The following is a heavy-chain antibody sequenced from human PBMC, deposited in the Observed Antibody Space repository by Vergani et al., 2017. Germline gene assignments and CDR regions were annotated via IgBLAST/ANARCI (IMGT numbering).Heavy chain of an antibody. D-gene: IGHD2-2*01. Sequence: QVQLVQSGAEVKKPGASVKVSCKASGYTFTSYYMHWVRQAPGQGLEWMGWINTNTGNPTYAQGFTGRFVFSLDTSVSTAYLQISSLKAEDTAVYYCARNRYLCSSTSCHPAQLPYWGQGTLVTVSS. J-gene: IGHJ4*02. CDR1: GYTFTSYY. CDR2: INTNTGNP. CDR3: ARNRYLCSSTSCHPAQLPY. V-gene: IGHV7-4-1*02.